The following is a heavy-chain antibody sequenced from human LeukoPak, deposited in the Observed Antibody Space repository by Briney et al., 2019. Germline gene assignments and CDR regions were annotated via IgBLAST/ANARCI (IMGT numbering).Heavy chain of an antibody. J-gene: IGHJ4*02. CDR2: VFYSGST. Sequence: SETLSLTCTVSGGSMNNYYWSWIRQPPGKGLEWIGYVFYSGSTNYNPSLKSRVTISLDTSKNQFSLKLTSVTAADTAVYYCASSQWVVPGSHWGQGALVIVSS. V-gene: IGHV4-59*08. D-gene: IGHD6-19*01. CDR1: GGSMNNYY. CDR3: ASSQWVVPGSH.